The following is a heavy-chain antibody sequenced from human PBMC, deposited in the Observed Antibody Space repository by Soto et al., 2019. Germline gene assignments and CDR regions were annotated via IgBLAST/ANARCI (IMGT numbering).Heavy chain of an antibody. V-gene: IGHV3-23*01. J-gene: IGHJ4*02. CDR2: ISGSGYST. D-gene: IGHD6-13*01. Sequence: EVQLLESGGGLVQPGGSLRLSCAASGFTFGNYALTWVRQAPGKGLEWVSGISGSGYSTYYADSVKGRFTISRDNSKNTLYLQMNSLRAEDTAVYYCATEERVYSSSPTYFDYWGQGTLVTVSS. CDR1: GFTFGNYA. CDR3: ATEERVYSSSPTYFDY.